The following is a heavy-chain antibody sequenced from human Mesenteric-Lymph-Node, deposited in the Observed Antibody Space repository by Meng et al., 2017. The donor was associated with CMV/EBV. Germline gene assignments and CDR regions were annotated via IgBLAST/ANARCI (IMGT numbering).Heavy chain of an antibody. V-gene: IGHV1-8*02. CDR1: GYTFTSFD. CDR2: MNPNSGNT. Sequence: QEQRVQSGAEEKKPGASVKVSCKASGYTFTSFDINWVRQATGQGPEWMGWMNPNSGNTGYAQKFQGRVTLTRDTSIRTAYMELSSLRSEDTAVYYCARGPSYSSGFPDCWGQGTLVTVSS. CDR3: ARGPSYSSGFPDC. J-gene: IGHJ4*02. D-gene: IGHD6-19*01.